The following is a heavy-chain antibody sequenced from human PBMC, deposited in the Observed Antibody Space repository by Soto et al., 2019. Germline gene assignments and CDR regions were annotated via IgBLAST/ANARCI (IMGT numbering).Heavy chain of an antibody. CDR1: GFSFSSYS. J-gene: IGHJ6*02. CDR2: ISSSSSYI. D-gene: IGHD2-21*02. V-gene: IGHV3-21*01. CDR3: ARDRTARYYYYGMDV. Sequence: GGSLRLSCAASGFSFSSYSMNWVRQAPGKGLEWVSSISSSSSYIYYADSVKGRFTISRDNSKNTLYLQMNSLRPEDTALYYCARDRTARYYYYGMDVWGQGTTVTVSS.